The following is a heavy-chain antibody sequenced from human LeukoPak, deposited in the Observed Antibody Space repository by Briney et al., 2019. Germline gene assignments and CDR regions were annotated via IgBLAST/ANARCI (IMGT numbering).Heavy chain of an antibody. D-gene: IGHD6-19*01. Sequence: ASVKVSCKASGYTFTGYYMHWVRQAPGQGLEWMGWINPNSGGTNYAQKFQGRVTMTRDTSISTAYMELSRLRSDDPAVYYCAREPSSGWEYYFDYWGQGTLVTVSS. CDR2: INPNSGGT. J-gene: IGHJ4*02. CDR3: AREPSSGWEYYFDY. CDR1: GYTFTGYY. V-gene: IGHV1-2*02.